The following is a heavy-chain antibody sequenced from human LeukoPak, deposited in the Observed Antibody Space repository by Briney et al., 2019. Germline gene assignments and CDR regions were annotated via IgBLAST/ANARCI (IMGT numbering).Heavy chain of an antibody. V-gene: IGHV3-48*01. J-gene: IGHJ3*02. Sequence: GGSLRLSCAASGFTFSSYSMNWVRQAPGKGLEWVSYISSSSSTIYYADSVKGRFTISRDNAKNSLYLQMNSLRAEDTAVYYCARGPAPDAFDIWGQGTMVTVSS. CDR3: ARGPAPDAFDI. CDR2: ISSSSSTI. CDR1: GFTFSSYS.